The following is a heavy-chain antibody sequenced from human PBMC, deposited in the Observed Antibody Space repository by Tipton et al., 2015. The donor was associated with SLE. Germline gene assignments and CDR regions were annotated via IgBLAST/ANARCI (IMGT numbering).Heavy chain of an antibody. D-gene: IGHD2-21*01. CDR3: AKALRGGDRYFDL. J-gene: IGHJ2*01. Sequence: SLRLSCAASEFTFSNFGMHWVRQAPGKGLDWVAMIWYDGSNKYYADSVKGRFTISRDNSKNTLYLQMNSLRAEDTAVYYCAKALRGGDRYFDLWGRGTLVTVSS. CDR1: EFTFSNFG. V-gene: IGHV3-30*02. CDR2: IWYDGSNK.